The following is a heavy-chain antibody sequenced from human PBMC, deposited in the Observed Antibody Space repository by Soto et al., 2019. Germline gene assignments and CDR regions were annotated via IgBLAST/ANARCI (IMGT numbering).Heavy chain of an antibody. CDR1: GFTFGDYA. D-gene: IGHD3-10*01. CDR3: TRDQPITP. Sequence: GGSLRLSCTASGFTFGDYAMSWVRQAPGKGLEWVGFIRSKGSGGTSEYAASVKGRFTFSRDDSKSIAYLQMNSLKIEDAAVYYCTRDQPITPWGQGTMITVSS. V-gene: IGHV3-49*04. J-gene: IGHJ3*01. CDR2: IRSKGSGGTS.